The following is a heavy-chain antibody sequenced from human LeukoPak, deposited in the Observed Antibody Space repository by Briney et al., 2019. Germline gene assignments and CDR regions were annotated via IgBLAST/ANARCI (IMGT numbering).Heavy chain of an antibody. V-gene: IGHV1-69*05. J-gene: IGHJ6*03. CDR1: GGTFSSYA. Sequence: SVKVPCKASGGTFSSYAISWVRQAPGQGLEWMGGIIPIFGTANYAQKFQGRVTITTDESTSTAYMELSSLRSEDTAVYYCARAEYSSSSGNYYYYYMDVWGKGTTVTVSS. D-gene: IGHD6-6*01. CDR3: ARAEYSSSSGNYYYYYMDV. CDR2: IIPIFGTA.